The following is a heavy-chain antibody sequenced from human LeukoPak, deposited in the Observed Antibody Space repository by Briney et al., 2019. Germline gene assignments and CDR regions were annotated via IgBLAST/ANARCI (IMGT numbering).Heavy chain of an antibody. CDR2: IYYSGST. D-gene: IGHD6-13*01. V-gene: IGHV4-39*01. CDR1: GGSISSSNW. Sequence: SETLSLTCAVSGGSISSSNWWSWIRQPPGKGLEWIGSIYYSGSTYYNPSLKSRVTISVDTSKNQFSLKLSSVTAADTAVYYCARHYSPAAAGTVYWGQGTLVTVSS. J-gene: IGHJ4*02. CDR3: ARHYSPAAAGTVY.